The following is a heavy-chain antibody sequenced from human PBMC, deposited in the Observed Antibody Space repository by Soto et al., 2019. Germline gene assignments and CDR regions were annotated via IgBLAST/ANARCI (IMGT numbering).Heavy chain of an antibody. Sequence: QVQLVESGGGVVQPGRSLRLSCAASGFTFSSYAMHWVRQAPGKGLEWVAVISYDGSNKYYADSVKGRFTISRDNSKNTLYRQMNSLRAEDTAVYYCARDLVDYGGNSGALGYWGQGTLVTVSS. CDR3: ARDLVDYGGNSGALGY. CDR2: ISYDGSNK. J-gene: IGHJ4*02. CDR1: GFTFSSYA. D-gene: IGHD4-17*01. V-gene: IGHV3-30*14.